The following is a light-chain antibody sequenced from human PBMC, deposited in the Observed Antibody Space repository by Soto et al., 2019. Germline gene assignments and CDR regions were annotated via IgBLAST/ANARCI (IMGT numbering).Light chain of an antibody. CDR3: QQRSNWPSLT. V-gene: IGKV3-11*01. J-gene: IGKJ4*01. Sequence: EIVLIQSPATLSLSPGERATLSCRASQSVGSYLAWYQHKPGQAPRLLISDASNRATGIPARFSGSGSETDFTLTISSLEPEDSAVYYCQQRSNWPSLTFGGG. CDR1: QSVGSY. CDR2: DAS.